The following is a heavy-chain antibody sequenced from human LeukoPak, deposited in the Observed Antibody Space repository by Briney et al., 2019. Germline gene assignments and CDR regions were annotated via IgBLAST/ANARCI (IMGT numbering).Heavy chain of an antibody. CDR2: ISGSGGST. CDR1: GFTFSRYA. D-gene: IGHD6-19*01. CDR3: AAVAVFRGPDY. J-gene: IGHJ4*02. V-gene: IGHV3-23*01. Sequence: GGSLRLSCAASGFTFSRYAMTWVRQAPGKGVEWGSAISGSGGSTYYADSGKGRFTISRDNSKHTLYLQMNSLRAEDTAVYYCAAVAVFRGPDYWGQGTLVTVSS.